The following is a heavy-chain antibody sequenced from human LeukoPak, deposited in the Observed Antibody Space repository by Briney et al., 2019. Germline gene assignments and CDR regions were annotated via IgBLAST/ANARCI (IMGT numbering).Heavy chain of an antibody. CDR3: ARLYTSSFFFDY. V-gene: IGHV6-1*01. D-gene: IGHD6-13*01. CDR2: TYYRSKWYN. J-gene: IGHJ4*02. Sequence: SQTLSLTCAISGDSVSSNSAVWYWIKQSPSRGLEWLGRTYYRSKWYNDYAVSVKSRITINPDTSKNQFSLQLNSVTPEDTAIYYCARLYTSSFFFDYWGQGTLVTVSS. CDR1: GDSVSSNSAV.